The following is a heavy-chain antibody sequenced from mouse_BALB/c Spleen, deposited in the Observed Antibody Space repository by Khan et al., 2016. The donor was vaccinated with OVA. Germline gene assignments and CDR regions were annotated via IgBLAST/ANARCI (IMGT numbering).Heavy chain of an antibody. J-gene: IGHJ3*01. CDR3: ARGGKGGFAY. CDR2: VSSLAYNF. V-gene: IGHV5-15*02. Sequence: EVQLLETGGGLVQPGGSRKLSCAASGFTFSDYGMAWVRQAPGKGPEWVAFVSSLAYNFYYADTVTGRFTISRENAKNTLYLEMSSLRSEDTAMXYCARGGKGGFAYWGQGTLVTVSA. CDR1: GFTFSDYG.